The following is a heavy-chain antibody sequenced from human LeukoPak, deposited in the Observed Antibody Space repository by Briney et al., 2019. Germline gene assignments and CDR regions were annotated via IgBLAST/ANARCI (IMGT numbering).Heavy chain of an antibody. D-gene: IGHD6-19*01. Sequence: GGSLRLSCAASGFTVSSNYMSWVRQAPGKGLEWVSVIYSGGSTYYADSVKGRFTISRDNSKNTLYLQMNSLRAEDTAVYYCAGDKLWSSGWYSPYYYYMDVWGKGTTVTISS. CDR3: AGDKLWSSGWYSPYYYYMDV. V-gene: IGHV3-66*01. J-gene: IGHJ6*03. CDR2: IYSGGST. CDR1: GFTVSSNY.